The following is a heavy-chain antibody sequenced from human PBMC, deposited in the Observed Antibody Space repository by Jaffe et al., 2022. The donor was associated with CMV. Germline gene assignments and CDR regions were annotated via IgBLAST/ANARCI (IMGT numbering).Heavy chain of an antibody. J-gene: IGHJ1*01. CDR2: LSGSGVST. V-gene: IGHV3-23*01. D-gene: IGHD3-22*01. Sequence: EVQLLESGGGLVQPGGSLRVSCAVSGFTFSNYAMSWVRQAPGKGLEWVSALSGSGVSTHYADSVKGRFTISRDNSKNTLYLQMNSLRVEDTAVYYCAKNPTYYFDSSGYYQLQHWGQGTLVTVSS. CDR1: GFTFSNYA. CDR3: AKNPTYYFDSSGYYQLQH.